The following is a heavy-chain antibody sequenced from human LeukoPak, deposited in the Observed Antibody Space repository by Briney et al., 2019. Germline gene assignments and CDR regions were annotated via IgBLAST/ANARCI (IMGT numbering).Heavy chain of an antibody. J-gene: IGHJ4*02. Sequence: PSETLSLTCTVSGGPISSRGYYWGWIRQPPGKGLEWIGSFSYSGSTYYNPSLKSRVTISLDTSKNQFSLTLSSVTAADTAVYYCARGVYGDYKFDYWGQGTLVTVSS. CDR2: FSYSGST. CDR1: GGPISSRGYY. D-gene: IGHD4-17*01. CDR3: ARGVYGDYKFDY. V-gene: IGHV4-39*01.